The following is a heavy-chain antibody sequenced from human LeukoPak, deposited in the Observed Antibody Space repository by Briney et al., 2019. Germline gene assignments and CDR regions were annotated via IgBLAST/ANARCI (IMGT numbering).Heavy chain of an antibody. Sequence: GGSLRLSCAASGFTFSSYSMNWVRQAPGKGLEWVSYISSSSSTIYYADSVKGRFTIARDNAKNSLYLQMNSLRAEETVVYYCARDRGIVVVNFDYWGQGTLVTVSS. CDR1: GFTFSSYS. CDR3: ARDRGIVVVNFDY. D-gene: IGHD3-22*01. CDR2: ISSSSSTI. V-gene: IGHV3-48*01. J-gene: IGHJ4*02.